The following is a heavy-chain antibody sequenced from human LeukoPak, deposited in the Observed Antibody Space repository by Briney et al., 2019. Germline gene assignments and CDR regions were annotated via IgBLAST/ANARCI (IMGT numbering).Heavy chain of an antibody. D-gene: IGHD1-26*01. CDR1: GFTFISYS. J-gene: IGHJ4*02. Sequence: KPGGSLRLSCAASGFTFISYSMNWVRQAPGRGLEWVSSISSSSSYIYYADSVKGRFTISRDNAKNSLYLQMKSLRAEDTAAYYCARENVGGAESYYFDYWGQGTLVTVSS. CDR3: ARENVGGAESYYFDY. V-gene: IGHV3-21*01. CDR2: ISSSSSYI.